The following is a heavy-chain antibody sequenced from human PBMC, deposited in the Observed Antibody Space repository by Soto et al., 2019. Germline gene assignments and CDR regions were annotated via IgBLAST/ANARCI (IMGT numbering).Heavy chain of an antibody. V-gene: IGHV3-48*03. CDR2: ISTSGTTI. J-gene: IGHJ5*02. CDR3: ARVRPGYSYGYPNWFDP. Sequence: PGGSLRLSCAASGFAFNIYEMNWVRQAPGKGLEWVSYISTSGTTIYYADSVKGRFTISRDNAKNSLYLQMNSLRAEDTAVYFCARVRPGYSYGYPNWFDPWGQGTLVTVSS. CDR1: GFAFNIYE. D-gene: IGHD5-18*01.